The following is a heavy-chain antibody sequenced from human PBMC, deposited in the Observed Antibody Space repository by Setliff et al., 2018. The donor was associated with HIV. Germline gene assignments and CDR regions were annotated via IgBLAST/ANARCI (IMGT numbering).Heavy chain of an antibody. D-gene: IGHD6-13*01. CDR1: GFTFSSYW. CDR3: ATILVNQQPYRYFDY. CDR2: INQDASKK. V-gene: IGHV3-7*03. Sequence: GGSLRLSCEASGFTFSSYWMSWVRQAPGKGLEWVANINQDASKKYYVDSVKGRFTISRDNAKNSLSLQMDSLRVEDTAVYFCATILVNQQPYRYFDYWGQGTLVTVSS. J-gene: IGHJ4*02.